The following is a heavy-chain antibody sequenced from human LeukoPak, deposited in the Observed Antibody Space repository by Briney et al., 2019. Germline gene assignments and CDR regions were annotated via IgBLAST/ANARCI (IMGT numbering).Heavy chain of an antibody. J-gene: IGHJ6*02. V-gene: IGHV4-59*01. D-gene: IGHD2-2*01. CDR1: GGSISSYY. CDR2: IYYSGST. CDR3: ARGYCSSTSCYPSGYYGMDV. Sequence: SETLSLTCTVSGGSISSYYWSWIRQPPGKGLEWIGYIYYSGSTNYNPSLKSRVTISVDTSKNQFSLKLSSVTAADTAVYHCARGYCSSTSCYPSGYYGMDVWGQGTTVTVSS.